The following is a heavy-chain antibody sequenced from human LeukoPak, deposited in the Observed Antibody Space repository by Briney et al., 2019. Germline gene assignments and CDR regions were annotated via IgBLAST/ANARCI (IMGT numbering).Heavy chain of an antibody. CDR2: ISAYNSDT. V-gene: IGHV1-18*01. Sequence: ASVKVSCKASGYTFTSYGISWVRQAPGQGLEWMGGISAYNSDTNYAQKLQGRVTMTTDTSTSTAYMELRSLRSDDTAVYYCARGLQENLAWLQAFSAFDIWGQGTMVTVSS. D-gene: IGHD6-19*01. J-gene: IGHJ3*02. CDR3: ARGLQENLAWLQAFSAFDI. CDR1: GYTFTSYG.